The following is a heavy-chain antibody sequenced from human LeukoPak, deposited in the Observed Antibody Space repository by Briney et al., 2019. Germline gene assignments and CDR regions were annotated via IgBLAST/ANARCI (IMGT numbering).Heavy chain of an antibody. V-gene: IGHV4-59*08. J-gene: IGHJ4*02. CDR1: GGSISSYY. D-gene: IGHD3-22*01. CDR3: ARRTYDSSGYYSTFFDY. Sequence: SETLSLTCTVSGGSISSYYWSWIRQPPGKGLEWIGYIYYSGSTNYNPSLKSRVTISVDTSKNQFSLKLSSVAAADTAVYYCARRTYDSSGYYSTFFDYWGQGTLVTVSS. CDR2: IYYSGST.